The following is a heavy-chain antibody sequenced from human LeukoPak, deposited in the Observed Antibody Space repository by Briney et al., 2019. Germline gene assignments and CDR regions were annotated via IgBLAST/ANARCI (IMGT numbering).Heavy chain of an antibody. CDR2: IKQDGSEK. Sequence: ETLSLTCAVYGGSFSGYYWSWIRQPPGKGLEWVANIKQDGSEKYYVDSVKGRFTISRDNAKNSLYLQMNSLRADDTAVYYCARITIFGGGQGTMVTVSS. J-gene: IGHJ3*01. D-gene: IGHD3-3*01. CDR3: ARITIFG. V-gene: IGHV3-7*01. CDR1: GGSFSGYY.